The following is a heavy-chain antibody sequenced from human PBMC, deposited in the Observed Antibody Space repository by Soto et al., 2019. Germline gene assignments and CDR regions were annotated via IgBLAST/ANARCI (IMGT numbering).Heavy chain of an antibody. CDR1: GFTFSSYS. J-gene: IGHJ5*02. Sequence: EVQLVESGGGLVKPGGSLRLSCAASGFTFSSYSMNWVRQAPGKGLEWVSSISSSSSYIYYADSVKGRFTISRDNAKNSLYLQMNSLRAEDTAVYYCARDAAGLVPAAIDWFDPWGQGTLVTVSS. CDR3: ARDAAGLVPAAIDWFDP. D-gene: IGHD2-2*01. CDR2: ISSSSSYI. V-gene: IGHV3-21*01.